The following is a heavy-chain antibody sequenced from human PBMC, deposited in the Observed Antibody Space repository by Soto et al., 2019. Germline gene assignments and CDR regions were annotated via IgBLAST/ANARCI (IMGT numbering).Heavy chain of an antibody. CDR1: GYTSTTYY. J-gene: IGHJ6*03. V-gene: IGHV1-46*01. CDR3: ASLLLWFGVGYMDV. Sequence: ASVKVSCKASGYTSTTYYIHWVRQAPGQGLEWMGIIHPSGGITNYAQKFQGRVTMTRDTSTNTVYMELSSLRSDDTAVYYCASLLLWFGVGYMDVWGKGTTVTVSS. CDR2: IHPSGGIT. D-gene: IGHD3-10*01.